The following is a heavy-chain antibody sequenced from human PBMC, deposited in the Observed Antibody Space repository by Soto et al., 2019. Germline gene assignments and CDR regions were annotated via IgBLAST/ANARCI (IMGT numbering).Heavy chain of an antibody. CDR3: ARARGPSMLRYYYGLDV. CDR1: GGTFSTYA. D-gene: IGHD3-10*02. Sequence: SVKVSCKASGGTFSTYAISWVRQAPGQGLEWMGGIIPVFGAANHTQKFQGRVTITADESTRTVYMELSSLRSEDTAVYYCARARGPSMLRYYYGLDVWGQGTTVTVSS. CDR2: IIPVFGAA. V-gene: IGHV1-69*13. J-gene: IGHJ6*02.